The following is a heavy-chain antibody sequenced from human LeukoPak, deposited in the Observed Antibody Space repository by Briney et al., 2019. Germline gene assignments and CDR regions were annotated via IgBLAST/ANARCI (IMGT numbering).Heavy chain of an antibody. Sequence: PGGSLRLSCAASGFTFSVSWMSWVSQAQGKGLEWVANIKYDGNEKYYVDSVKGRFTISRDNAKNSLYLQMNSLRAEDTAVYYCARGGTTFEHWGQGTRVTVSS. D-gene: IGHD1-1*01. CDR3: ARGGTTFEH. V-gene: IGHV3-7*01. J-gene: IGHJ4*02. CDR2: IKYDGNEK. CDR1: GFTFSVSW.